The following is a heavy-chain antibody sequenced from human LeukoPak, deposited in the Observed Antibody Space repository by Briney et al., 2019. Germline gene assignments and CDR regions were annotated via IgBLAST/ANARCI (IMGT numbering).Heavy chain of an antibody. CDR3: SRKGSYRFDY. CDR2: ITASGTAM. D-gene: IGHD1-26*01. V-gene: IGHV3-48*02. Sequence: GGSLRLSCAASGFTFSSYSMNWVRQAPGKGLEWVSHITASGTAMFYADSVKGRFTISRDNAKNSLYLQMNSLRDEDTAVYYWSRKGSYRFDYWGQGTLVTVSS. CDR1: GFTFSSYS. J-gene: IGHJ4*02.